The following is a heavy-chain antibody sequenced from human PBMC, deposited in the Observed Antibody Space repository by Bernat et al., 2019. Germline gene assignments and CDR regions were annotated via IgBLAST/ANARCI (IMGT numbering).Heavy chain of an antibody. CDR2: IRAYNGNT. Sequence: QVQLVQSGAEVKKPGASVKVSCKASGYTFTSYGISWVRQAPGQGLEWMGWIRAYNGNTNYAQKIQGRVTMPADTSTTTACMELRSLRSDDTAVYYCARVAHPDIFYYDSSGYLPAFDIWGQGTMVTVSS. V-gene: IGHV1-18*01. CDR1: GYTFTSYG. D-gene: IGHD3-22*01. CDR3: ARVAHPDIFYYDSSGYLPAFDI. J-gene: IGHJ3*02.